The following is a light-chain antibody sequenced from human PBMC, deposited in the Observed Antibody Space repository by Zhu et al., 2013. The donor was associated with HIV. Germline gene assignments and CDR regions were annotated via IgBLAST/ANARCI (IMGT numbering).Light chain of an antibody. Sequence: EILMTQSPATLCVSPGERVTLSCRASQSVNKKLAWYQQKPGQAPRLLISGASTRATGVPARFSGSGSGTDFTLTIDNLQSDDFAVYFCQQYDDWSRFTFGPGTKVHIK. V-gene: IGKV3-15*01. J-gene: IGKJ3*01. CDR2: GAS. CDR3: QQYDDWSRFT. CDR1: QSVNKK.